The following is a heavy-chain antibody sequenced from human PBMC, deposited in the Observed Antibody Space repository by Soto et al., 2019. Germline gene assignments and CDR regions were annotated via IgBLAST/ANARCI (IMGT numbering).Heavy chain of an antibody. V-gene: IGHV3-33*01. CDR1: GFTFSSYG. Sequence: VGSLRLSCAASGFTFSSYGMHWVRQAPGKGLEWVAVIWYDGSNKYYADSVKGRFTISRDNSKNTLYLQMNSLRAEDTAVYYCARGRRHSNYWIPCFDPWGQGTLVTVSS. CDR3: ARGRRHSNYWIPCFDP. J-gene: IGHJ5*02. D-gene: IGHD4-4*01. CDR2: IWYDGSNK.